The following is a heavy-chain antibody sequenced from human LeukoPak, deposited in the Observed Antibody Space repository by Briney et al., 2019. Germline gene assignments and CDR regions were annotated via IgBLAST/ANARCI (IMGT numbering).Heavy chain of an antibody. Sequence: ASVKVSCKXSGYTFTGYYMHWVRQAPGQGLERMGRINPNSGGTNYSQKFQGRVTMTRDTSISTAYMELSRLRSDDTAVYYCARDRGYCSSTSCYDWFDPWGQGTLVTVSS. J-gene: IGHJ5*02. D-gene: IGHD2-2*01. V-gene: IGHV1-2*06. CDR2: INPNSGGT. CDR3: ARDRGYCSSTSCYDWFDP. CDR1: GYTFTGYY.